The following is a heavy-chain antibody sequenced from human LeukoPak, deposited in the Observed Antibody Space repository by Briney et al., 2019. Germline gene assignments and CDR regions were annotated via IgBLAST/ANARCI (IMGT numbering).Heavy chain of an antibody. D-gene: IGHD3-16*01. V-gene: IGHV6-1*01. J-gene: IGHJ4*02. CDR3: ARGGSYAFDY. CDR1: GDSVSSNNAA. CDR2: TYYRCRWYN. Sequence: SQTLSLTCAISGDSVSSNNAAWNWIRQSPSRGLEWLGNTYYRCRWYNDYAASVISRITINSDTSRNQFSLQLNSVTPEDTSVYYCARGGSYAFDYWGQGTPVTVSP.